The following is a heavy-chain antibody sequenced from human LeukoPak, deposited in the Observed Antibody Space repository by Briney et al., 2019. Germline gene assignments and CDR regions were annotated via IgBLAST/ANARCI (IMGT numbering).Heavy chain of an antibody. CDR3: AREGGVGPTAPPDYYSYQMDV. CDR1: GFTFISYG. V-gene: IGHV1-18*01. D-gene: IGHD1-26*01. CDR2: ISPYTTKT. Sequence: ASVKVSCKASGFTFISYGITWVRQAPGQGLEWMGWISPYTTKTNYAQSLQGRVTMTTDTSTSTAYMELRSLRSDDTAVYYCAREGGVGPTAPPDYYSYQMDVWGKGTTVTVSS. J-gene: IGHJ6*03.